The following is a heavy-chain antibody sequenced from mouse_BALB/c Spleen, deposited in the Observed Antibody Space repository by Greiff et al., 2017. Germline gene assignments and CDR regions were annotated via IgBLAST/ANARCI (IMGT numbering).Heavy chain of an antibody. J-gene: IGHJ3*01. CDR3: ARGSYGRGKAWFAY. CDR2: ISSGGST. Sequence: EVQLVESGGGLVKPGGSLKLSCAASGFTFSSYAMSWVRQTPEKRLEWVASISSGGSTYYPDSVKGRFTISRDNARIILYLQMSSLRSEDTAMYYCARGSYGRGKAWFAYWGQGTLVTVSA. D-gene: IGHD2-10*02. CDR1: GFTFSSYA. V-gene: IGHV5-6-5*01.